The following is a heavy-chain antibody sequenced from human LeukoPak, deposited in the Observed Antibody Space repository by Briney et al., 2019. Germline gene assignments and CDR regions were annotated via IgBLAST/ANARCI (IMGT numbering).Heavy chain of an antibody. J-gene: IGHJ4*02. CDR1: GYTFTSYA. CDR2: INAGNGNT. V-gene: IGHV1-3*01. CDR3: ARDLGSPWAYFDY. Sequence: ASVKVSCKASGYTFTSYAMHWVRQAPGQRLEWMGWINAGNGNTKYSQKFQGRVTITRDTSASTAYMELSSLRSEDTAVYYYARDLGSPWAYFDYWGQGTLVTVSS. D-gene: IGHD7-27*01.